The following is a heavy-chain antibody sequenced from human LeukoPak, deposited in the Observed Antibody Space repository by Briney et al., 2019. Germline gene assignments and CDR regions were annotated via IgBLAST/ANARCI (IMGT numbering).Heavy chain of an antibody. CDR2: ISGGGGST. V-gene: IGHV3-23*01. J-gene: IGHJ5*02. CDR3: ARAAGWFDP. CDR1: GFTFSSYA. Sequence: GGSLRLSCAASGFTFSSYAMSWVRQAPGKGLGWVSAISGGGGSTFYADSVKGRFTISRDNAKNSLYLQMNSLRAEDTAVYYCARAAGWFDPWGQGTLVTVSS.